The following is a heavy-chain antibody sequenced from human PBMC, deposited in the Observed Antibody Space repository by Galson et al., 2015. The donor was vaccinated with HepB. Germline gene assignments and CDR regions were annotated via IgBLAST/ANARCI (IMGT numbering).Heavy chain of an antibody. CDR1: GFSLSATTVG. CDR3: AHKGPEQWASSYYFDY. D-gene: IGHD6-19*01. CDR2: IYWNDDN. J-gene: IGHJ4*02. V-gene: IGHV2-5*01. Sequence: PALVKPTQTLTLTCTFSGFSLSATTVGVGWIRQPPGKALEWLALIYWNDDNRYSPSLKSRLTITKDTSKNQVVLTMTNMDPVDTATYYCAHKGPEQWASSYYFDYWGQGALVTASS.